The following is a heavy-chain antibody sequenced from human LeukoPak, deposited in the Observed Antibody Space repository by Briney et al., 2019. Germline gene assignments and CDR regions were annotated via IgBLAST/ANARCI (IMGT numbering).Heavy chain of an antibody. J-gene: IGHJ4*02. CDR1: GGSISSYY. CDR2: IYTSGST. Sequence: PSETLSLTCTVSGGSISSYYWSWIRQPAGKGLEWIGRIYTSGSTNYNPSLKSRVTMSVDTSKNQISLKLTSVTAADTAVYYCARHYTSGWDLDYWGQGTPVTVSS. CDR3: ARHYTSGWDLDY. D-gene: IGHD6-19*01. V-gene: IGHV4-4*07.